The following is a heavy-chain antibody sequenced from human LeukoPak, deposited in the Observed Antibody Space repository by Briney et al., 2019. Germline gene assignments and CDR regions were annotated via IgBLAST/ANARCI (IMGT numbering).Heavy chain of an antibody. Sequence: GWARGHCCAASGLRVSSYAMTRERKGPWGRQAWVANIKQDGSRKHYADSLKGRFTISRDNPKNSLYLQMNNLRADDTAVYYCTRDTDGSLDYWGQGILVTVAS. D-gene: IGHD1-26*01. CDR2: IKQDGSRK. CDR3: TRDTDGSLDY. J-gene: IGHJ4*02. CDR1: GLRVSSYA. V-gene: IGHV3-7*01.